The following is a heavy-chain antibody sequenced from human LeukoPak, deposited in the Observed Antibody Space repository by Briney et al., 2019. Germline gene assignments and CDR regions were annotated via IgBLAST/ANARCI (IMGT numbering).Heavy chain of an antibody. J-gene: IGHJ3*02. Sequence: GGSLRLSCAASGFTVSSNYMSWVRQAPGKGLEWVSVICSGGSTYYADSVKGRFTISRDNSKNTLYLQMNSLRAEDTAVYYCARVVPSTAYCGGDCYAPGAFDIWGQGTMVTVSS. V-gene: IGHV3-53*01. D-gene: IGHD2-21*02. CDR3: ARVVPSTAYCGGDCYAPGAFDI. CDR1: GFTVSSNY. CDR2: ICSGGST.